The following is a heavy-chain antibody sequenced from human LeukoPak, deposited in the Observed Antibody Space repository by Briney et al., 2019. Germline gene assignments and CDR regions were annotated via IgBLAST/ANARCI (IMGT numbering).Heavy chain of an antibody. CDR1: GGTFSSYA. J-gene: IGHJ4*02. CDR3: ARDPYYYGSGSHSDHPPQ. Sequence: SVKVSCKASGGTFSSYAISWVRQAPGQGLEWMGRIIPILGIANYAQKFQGRVTITADKSTSTAYMELSSLRSEDTAVYYCARDPYYYGSGSHSDHPPQWGQGTLVTVSS. CDR2: IIPILGIA. D-gene: IGHD3-10*01. V-gene: IGHV1-69*04.